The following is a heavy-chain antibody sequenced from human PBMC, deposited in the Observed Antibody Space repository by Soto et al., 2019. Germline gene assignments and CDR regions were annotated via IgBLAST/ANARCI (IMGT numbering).Heavy chain of an antibody. V-gene: IGHV3-21*01. CDR3: ARGPYDYIWGADVGPLHTQRYYFDY. Sequence: GGSLRLSCAASGFTFSSYSMNWVRQAPGKGLEWVSSISSSSSYIYYADSVKGRFTISRDNAKNSLYLQMNSLRAEDTAVYYCARGPYDYIWGADVGPLHTQRYYFDYWGQGTLVTVSS. CDR2: ISSSSSYI. J-gene: IGHJ4*02. D-gene: IGHD3-16*01. CDR1: GFTFSSYS.